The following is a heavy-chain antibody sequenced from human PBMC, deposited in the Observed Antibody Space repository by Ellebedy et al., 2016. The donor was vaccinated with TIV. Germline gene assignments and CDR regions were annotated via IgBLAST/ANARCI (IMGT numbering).Heavy chain of an antibody. J-gene: IGHJ4*02. D-gene: IGHD1-26*01. CDR3: AKDVSDGELPRPFDY. CDR1: RFTFSSFG. V-gene: IGHV3-30*18. CDR2: ISSDGTNK. Sequence: GGSLRLSXAASRFTFSSFGLHWVRQAPGKGLEWVAIISSDGTNKYYADSVRGRFTISRDNSKNTLYLQMDSLRVEDTALYYCAKDVSDGELPRPFDYWGQGTLVTVSS.